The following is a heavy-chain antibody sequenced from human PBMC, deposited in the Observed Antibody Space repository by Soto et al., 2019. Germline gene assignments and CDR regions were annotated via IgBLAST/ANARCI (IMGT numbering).Heavy chain of an antibody. J-gene: IGHJ4*02. CDR3: ATTTRDGYQRDFDY. V-gene: IGHV1-69*01. D-gene: IGHD5-12*01. CDR1: GGTFSSYA. CDR2: IIPIFGTA. Sequence: QVQLVQSGAEVKKPGSSVKVSCKASGGTFSSYAISWVRQAPGQGLEWMGGIIPIFGTANYAQKGQGRVTITADESTTTAYMERSSLRSEDTAVYYCATTTRDGYQRDFDYGGKGTLVTVSS.